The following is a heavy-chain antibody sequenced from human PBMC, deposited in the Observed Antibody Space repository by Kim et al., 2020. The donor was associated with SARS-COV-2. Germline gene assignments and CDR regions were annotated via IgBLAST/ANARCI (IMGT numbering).Heavy chain of an antibody. V-gene: IGHV5-51*01. J-gene: IGHJ4*02. D-gene: IGHD3-9*01. CDR2: IYPGDSDT. CDR1: GYSFTSYW. CDR3: ARRGDILTGYQRPYDY. Sequence: GESLKISCKGSGYSFTSYWIGWVRQMPGKGLEWMGIIYPGDSDTRYSPSFQGQVTISADKSISTAYLQWSSLKASDTAMYYCARRGDILTGYQRPYDYWGQGTLVTVSS.